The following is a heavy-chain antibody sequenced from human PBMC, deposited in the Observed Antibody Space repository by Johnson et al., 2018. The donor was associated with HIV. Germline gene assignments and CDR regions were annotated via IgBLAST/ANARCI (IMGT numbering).Heavy chain of an antibody. V-gene: IGHV3-74*02. D-gene: IGHD1-14*01. J-gene: IGHJ3*01. CDR1: GFTFSDYY. CDR3: ARGDRGGFDL. Sequence: VLLVESGGGVVQPGRSLRLSCAASGFTFSDYYMSWIRQAPGKGPVWVSHIHNDGRRTTYADSVKGRFTISRDNAKNRVYLQRDNLRVEETAVYYCARGDRGGFDLWGQGTMVTVSS. CDR2: IHNDGRRT.